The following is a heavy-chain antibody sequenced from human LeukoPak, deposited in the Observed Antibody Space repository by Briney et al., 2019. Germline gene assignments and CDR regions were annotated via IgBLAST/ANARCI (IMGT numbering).Heavy chain of an antibody. CDR2: IYYSGYT. D-gene: IGHD6-6*01. CDR3: ARDHSSWSGWFDP. CDR1: GGSISSSSHY. Sequence: SETLSLTCTVSGGSISSSSHYWGWIRQPPGKGLEWIGSIYYSGYTYYNPSPKSRVTISVDTSKNQFSLKLTSVTAADAAVYYCARDHSSWSGWFDPWGQGTLVTVSS. V-gene: IGHV4-39*07. J-gene: IGHJ5*02.